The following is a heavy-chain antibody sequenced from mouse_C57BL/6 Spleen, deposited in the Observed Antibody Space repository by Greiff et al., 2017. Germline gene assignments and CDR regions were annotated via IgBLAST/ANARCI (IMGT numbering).Heavy chain of an antibody. CDR3: ARRDYDYDMAMDY. J-gene: IGHJ4*01. Sequence: VKLMESGAELAKPGASVKLSCKASGYTFTSYWMHWVKQRPGQGLEWIGYINPSSGYTKYNQKFKDKATLTADKSSSTAYMQLSSLTYEDSAVYYCARRDYDYDMAMDYWGQGTSVTVSS. D-gene: IGHD2-4*01. V-gene: IGHV1-7*01. CDR2: INPSSGYT. CDR1: GYTFTSYW.